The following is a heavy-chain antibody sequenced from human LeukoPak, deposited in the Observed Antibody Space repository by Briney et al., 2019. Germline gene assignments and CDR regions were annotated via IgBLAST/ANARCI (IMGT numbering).Heavy chain of an antibody. J-gene: IGHJ4*02. CDR3: ARGWFGRTFDY. CDR1: GGSISSGGYS. V-gene: IGHV4-30-2*01. D-gene: IGHD3-10*01. CDR2: IYHSGST. Sequence: PSETLSLTCAVSGGSISSGGYSWSWIRQPPGKGLEWIGYIYHSGSTYYNPSLKSRVTISVDRSKNQFSLKLSSVTAADTAVYYCARGWFGRTFDYWGQGTLVTVSS.